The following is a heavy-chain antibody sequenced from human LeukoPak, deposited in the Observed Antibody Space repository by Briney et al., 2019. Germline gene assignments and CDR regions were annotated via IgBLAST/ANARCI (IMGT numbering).Heavy chain of an antibody. D-gene: IGHD3-10*01. CDR2: IIPIFGTA. Sequence: GASVKVSCKASGGTFSSYAISWVRQAPGQGLEWMGGIIPIFGTANYAQKFQGRVTITADESTSTAYMELSSLRSEDTAVYYCARRKSGHRGGTREYYFDYWGQGTLVTVSS. V-gene: IGHV1-69*13. CDR1: GGTFSSYA. CDR3: ARRKSGHRGGTREYYFDY. J-gene: IGHJ4*02.